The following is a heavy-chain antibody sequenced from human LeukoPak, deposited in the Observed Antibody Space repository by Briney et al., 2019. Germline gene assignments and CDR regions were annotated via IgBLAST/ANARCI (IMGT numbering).Heavy chain of an antibody. Sequence: ASVKVSCKASGYTFTSNYIHWVRQAPGQGLEWMGIINPSGGSTSYAQKFQGRVTMTRDTSTSTVYMELSSLRSEDTAVYYCARERRRWLQLEIYGMDVWGQGTTVTVSS. J-gene: IGHJ6*02. V-gene: IGHV1-46*01. CDR2: INPSGGST. CDR3: ARERRRWLQLEIYGMDV. CDR1: GYTFTSNY. D-gene: IGHD5-24*01.